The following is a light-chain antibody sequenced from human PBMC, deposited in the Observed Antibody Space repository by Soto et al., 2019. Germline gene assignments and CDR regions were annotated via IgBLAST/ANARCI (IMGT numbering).Light chain of an antibody. CDR2: DAS. CDR1: QRVSTY. Sequence: EIVLTQSPATLSLSPGERATLACRASQRVSTYLAWYQHRPGQARRLLIYDASNRATGIPARFSGSGSGTDFTLTISSLEPEDFAVYYCHQRSSWPRTFGQGTKVEI. CDR3: HQRSSWPRT. V-gene: IGKV3-11*01. J-gene: IGKJ1*01.